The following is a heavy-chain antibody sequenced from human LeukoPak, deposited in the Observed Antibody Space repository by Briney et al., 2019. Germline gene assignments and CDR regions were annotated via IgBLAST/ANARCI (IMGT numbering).Heavy chain of an antibody. D-gene: IGHD6-6*01. V-gene: IGHV3-33*06. CDR3: AKDAYSSSSPTDY. CDR1: GFTFSSYG. Sequence: GGSLRLSCAASGFTFSSYGMHWVRQAPGKGLEWVAVIWYDGSNKYYADSVKGRFTISRDNSKNTLYLQMNSLRAEDTAVYYCAKDAYSSSSPTDYWGQGTLVTVSS. CDR2: IWYDGSNK. J-gene: IGHJ4*02.